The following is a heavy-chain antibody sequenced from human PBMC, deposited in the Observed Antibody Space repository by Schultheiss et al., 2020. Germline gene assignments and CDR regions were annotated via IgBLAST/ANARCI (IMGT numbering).Heavy chain of an antibody. Sequence: GGSLRLSCAASGFTFSSYAMHWVRQAPGKGLEWVAVISYDGSNKYYADSVKGRFTISRDNSKNTLYLQMNSLRAEDTAVYYCARDLPDIVVVPAATEPHDAFDIWGQGTMVTVSS. J-gene: IGHJ3*02. D-gene: IGHD2-2*01. CDR1: GFTFSSYA. CDR2: ISYDGSNK. V-gene: IGHV3-30-3*01. CDR3: ARDLPDIVVVPAATEPHDAFDI.